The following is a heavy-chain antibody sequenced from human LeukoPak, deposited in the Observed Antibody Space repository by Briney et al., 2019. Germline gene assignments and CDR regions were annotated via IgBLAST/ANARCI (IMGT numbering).Heavy chain of an antibody. CDR3: ASRPDTSSVTLFDD. D-gene: IGHD6-19*01. J-gene: IGHJ4*02. CDR2: INLNSGGT. V-gene: IGHV1-2*02. Sequence: ASVQVSCKASGYTFTGFYIHWVRQAPGQGLEWMGWINLNSGGTDYAQRFQGRIIMTRDTSITTAYMELSSLTSDDTAIYYCASRPDTSSVTLFDDWGQGALVTVSS. CDR1: GYTFTGFY.